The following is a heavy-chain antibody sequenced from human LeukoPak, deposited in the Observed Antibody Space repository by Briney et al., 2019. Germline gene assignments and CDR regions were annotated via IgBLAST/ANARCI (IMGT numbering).Heavy chain of an antibody. CDR2: IYHSGST. J-gene: IGHJ4*02. D-gene: IGHD7-27*01. CDR1: GYSISSGYY. V-gene: IGHV4-38-2*02. CDR3: ARPLNQGFLGANWGKVRSRYYFDY. Sequence: SETLSLTCTVSGYSISSGYYWGWIRQPPGKGLEWIGSIYHSGSTYYNPSLKSRVTISVDTSKNQFSLKLSSVTAADTAVYYCARPLNQGFLGANWGKVRSRYYFDYWGQGTLVTVSS.